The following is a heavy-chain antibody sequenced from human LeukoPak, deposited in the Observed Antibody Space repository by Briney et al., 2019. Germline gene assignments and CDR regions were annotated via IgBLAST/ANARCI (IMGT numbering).Heavy chain of an antibody. CDR2: INPSGGST. D-gene: IGHD2-2*02. J-gene: IGHJ6*03. CDR1: GYTFTSYY. V-gene: IGHV1-46*01. Sequence: ASVKVSCKASGYTFTSYYMHWVRQAPGQGLEWMGIINPSGGSTSYAQKFQGRVTMTRDTSTSTVYMELSSLRSEDTAAYYCARAKNEGYCSSTSCYTCCYYYYYMDVWGKGTTVTVSS. CDR3: ARAKNEGYCSSTSCYTCCYYYYYMDV.